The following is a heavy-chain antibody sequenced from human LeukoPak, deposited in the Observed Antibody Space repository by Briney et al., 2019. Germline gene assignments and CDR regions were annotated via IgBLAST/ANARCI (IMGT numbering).Heavy chain of an antibody. J-gene: IGHJ4*02. CDR2: ISPDGNNK. Sequence: GGSLRLSCAASGLTFSRTWMSWVRQAPGKGLEWVALISPDGNNKNYADSVKGRFTISRDNSKNTLYLQMNSLRAEDTAVYFCAKDSSSSWFGGDSKWGQGTLVTVSS. V-gene: IGHV3-30*18. CDR1: GLTFSRTW. D-gene: IGHD6-13*01. CDR3: AKDSSSSWFGGDSK.